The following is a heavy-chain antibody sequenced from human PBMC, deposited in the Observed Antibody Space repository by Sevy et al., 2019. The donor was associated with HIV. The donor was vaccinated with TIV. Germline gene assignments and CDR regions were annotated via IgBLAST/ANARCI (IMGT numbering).Heavy chain of an antibody. CDR2: IYPGDSDT. Sequence: GESLKISCKGSGYSFTSYWIGWVRQMPGKGLEWMGMIYPGDSDTRYSPSFQGQVTISADKSISTAYLQWSGLKASDTAMYYCARLGTTGTTLADAFDIWGQGTMVTVSS. D-gene: IGHD1-1*01. CDR1: GYSFTSYW. J-gene: IGHJ3*02. CDR3: ARLGTTGTTLADAFDI. V-gene: IGHV5-51*01.